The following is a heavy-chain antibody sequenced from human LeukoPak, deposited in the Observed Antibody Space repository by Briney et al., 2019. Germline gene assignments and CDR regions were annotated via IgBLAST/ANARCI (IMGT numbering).Heavy chain of an antibody. CDR1: GFTFSSYS. V-gene: IGHV3-21*01. J-gene: IGHJ4*02. CDR2: ISSSSSYI. Sequence: GGSLRLSCAASGFTFSSYSKNWVRQAPGKGLEWVSSISSSSSYIYYADSVKGRFTISRDNAKNSLYLQMNSLRAEDTAVYYCARELIVVVPAANGTGEYWGQGTLVTVSS. CDR3: ARELIVVVPAANGTGEY. D-gene: IGHD2-2*01.